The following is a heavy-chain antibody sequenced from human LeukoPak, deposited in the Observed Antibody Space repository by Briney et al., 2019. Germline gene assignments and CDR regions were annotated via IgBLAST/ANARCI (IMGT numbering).Heavy chain of an antibody. D-gene: IGHD3-10*01. CDR2: INPSGGST. J-gene: IGHJ5*02. Sequence: ASVKVSCKASGYTFTSYYMHWVRQAPGQGLEWMGIINPSGGSTSYAQKFQGRVTMTRDMSTSTDYMELSSLRSEDTAVYYCARVITMLRGVIPNWFDPWGQGTLVTVSS. CDR3: ARVITMLRGVIPNWFDP. V-gene: IGHV1-46*01. CDR1: GYTFTSYY.